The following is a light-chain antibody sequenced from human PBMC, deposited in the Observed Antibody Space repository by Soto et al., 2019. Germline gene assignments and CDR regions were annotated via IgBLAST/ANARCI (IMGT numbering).Light chain of an antibody. J-gene: IGLJ1*01. V-gene: IGLV2-14*01. CDR1: SSDVGNYNY. CDR2: DVS. CDR3: SSYISSITCV. Sequence: QSVLTQPASVSGSPGQSITISCTGTSSDVGNYNYVSWYQQHPGKAPKLIIYDVSNRPSGVSNRFSGSKSGNTASLTISGLQAEDEADYYCSSYISSITCVLGTGTNVTVL.